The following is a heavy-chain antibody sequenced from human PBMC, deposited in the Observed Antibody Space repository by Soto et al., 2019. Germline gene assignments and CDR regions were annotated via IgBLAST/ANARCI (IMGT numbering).Heavy chain of an antibody. CDR1: GFIFSGYY. V-gene: IGHV3-11*05. CDR2: ISSTSSHT. D-gene: IGHD3-10*01. Sequence: QVQLVESGGGLVKPGGSLRLSCAASGFIFSGYYMGWIRQAPGKGLEWVSYISSTSSHTNYADSVRGRFTISRDNAKNSLYLQMNSLRAEDTAVYYCARFLWFGEVVGWYYDYWGQGTLVTVSS. CDR3: ARFLWFGEVVGWYYDY. J-gene: IGHJ4*02.